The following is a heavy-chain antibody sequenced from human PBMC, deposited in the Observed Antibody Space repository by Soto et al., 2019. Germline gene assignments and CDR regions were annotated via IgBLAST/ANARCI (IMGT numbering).Heavy chain of an antibody. J-gene: IGHJ4*02. V-gene: IGHV3-9*01. Sequence: PGGSLRLSCAASGFTFDDYAMHWVRQAPGKGLEWVSGISWNSGSIGYADSVKGRFTISRDNAKNSLYLQMNSLRAEDTALYYCAKPSRYGSGSYYNDWGQGTLVTVSS. CDR1: GFTFDDYA. CDR3: AKPSRYGSGSYYND. CDR2: ISWNSGSI. D-gene: IGHD3-10*01.